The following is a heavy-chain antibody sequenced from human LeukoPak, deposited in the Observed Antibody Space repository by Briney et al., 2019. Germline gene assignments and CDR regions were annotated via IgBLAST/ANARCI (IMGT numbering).Heavy chain of an antibody. CDR1: GFTFKSYA. Sequence: QTGGSLRLSCAASGFTFKSYAMNWVRQAPGKGLEWVSTISGSGGSACYADSVKGRFTISRDNSKNTLYLQMNSLRAEDTAVYYCAKALHYYDSSGYYYLAPIDYWGQGTLVTVSS. D-gene: IGHD3-22*01. J-gene: IGHJ4*02. CDR3: AKALHYYDSSGYYYLAPIDY. CDR2: ISGSGGSA. V-gene: IGHV3-23*01.